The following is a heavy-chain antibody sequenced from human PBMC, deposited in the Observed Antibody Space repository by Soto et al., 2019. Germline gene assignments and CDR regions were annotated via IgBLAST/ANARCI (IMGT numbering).Heavy chain of an antibody. CDR3: ATGLYRGRHHEGAES. CDR1: GFPFSSYG. CDR2: ISDDGSKE. J-gene: IGHJ5*02. V-gene: IGHV3-30*03. Sequence: QVQLVESGGGVVQPGRSLRLSCAASGFPFSSYGMHWVRQVPGKGLEWAAVISDDGSKEWYADSVKGRFTISRDNSKKTLSLQMHSLRGADTAVYYCATGLYRGRHHEGAESWGQGRLVIVSS. D-gene: IGHD3-16*01.